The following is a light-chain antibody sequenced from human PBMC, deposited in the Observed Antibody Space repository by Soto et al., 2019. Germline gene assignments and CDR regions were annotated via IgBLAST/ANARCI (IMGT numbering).Light chain of an antibody. J-gene: IGLJ2*01. V-gene: IGLV2-8*01. CDR2: EVD. CDR1: SSDVGYYNY. CDR3: TSYAVGINVV. Sequence: QSALTQPPSASGSPGQSVTISCTGTSSDVGYYNYVSWYQQHPGKAPKLIIYEVDKRPSGVPDRFSGSKSGNTASLTVSGLRAEDEAEYYCTSYAVGINVVFGGGTQLTVL.